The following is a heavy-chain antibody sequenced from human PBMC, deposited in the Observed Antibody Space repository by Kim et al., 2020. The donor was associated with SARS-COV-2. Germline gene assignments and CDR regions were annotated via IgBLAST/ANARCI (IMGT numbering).Heavy chain of an antibody. D-gene: IGHD2-15*01. CDR2: VHYSGNT. J-gene: IGHJ4*02. Sequence: SETLSLTCSVSGGSISSSGHFWGWIRQPPGKGLEWIGSVHYSGNTYYNSSLTSRATISVDTSKNQFSLRLSSVTATDTGVYFCARHGNIVVVVAASAFDSWGQGTLVTVSS. CDR3: ARHGNIVVVVAASAFDS. CDR1: GGSISSSGHF. V-gene: IGHV4-39*01.